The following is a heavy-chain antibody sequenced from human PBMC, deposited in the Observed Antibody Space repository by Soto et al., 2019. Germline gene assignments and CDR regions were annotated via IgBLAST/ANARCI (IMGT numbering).Heavy chain of an antibody. Sequence: SVKVSCKASGGTLSNSAISWVRQAPGQGLEWMGGIMPVFRTPDYAQKFQGRVTITADESTSTAYMELSSLTSEDTAVYYCARVDLYFNVLTNDYPRAWFDPWGQGTLVTVSS. CDR3: ARVDLYFNVLTNDYPRAWFDP. CDR1: GGTLSNSA. CDR2: IMPVFRTP. D-gene: IGHD3-9*01. J-gene: IGHJ5*02. V-gene: IGHV1-69*13.